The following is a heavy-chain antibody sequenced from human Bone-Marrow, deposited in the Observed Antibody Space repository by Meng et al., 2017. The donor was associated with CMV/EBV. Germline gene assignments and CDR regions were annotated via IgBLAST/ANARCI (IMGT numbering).Heavy chain of an antibody. CDR3: AKDYKYQRGMDV. CDR2: INWNGGST. CDR1: GFTFDDYG. Sequence: GGSLRLSCAASGFTFDDYGMSWVRQAPGKGLEWVSGINWNGGSTGYADSVKGRFTISRDNAKNSLYLQMNSLRAEDTAVYYCAKDYKYQRGMDVWGQGTTVTVSS. D-gene: IGHD2-2*01. J-gene: IGHJ6*02. V-gene: IGHV3-20*04.